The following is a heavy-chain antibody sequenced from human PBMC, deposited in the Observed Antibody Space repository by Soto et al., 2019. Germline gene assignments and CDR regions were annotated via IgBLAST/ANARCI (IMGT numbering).Heavy chain of an antibody. D-gene: IGHD3-3*01. CDR3: ARDWRQMSRGGFFDY. Sequence: QVRLVQSGAEVQKPGSSVKLSCKVSGGNSNSYSIAWVRQAPGQGLQWLGTIVPLSGTPNHAHKFQGRVIITADTSTNTAYLELSSLRYEDTAIYYCARDWRQMSRGGFFDYWGQGSLVTISS. V-gene: IGHV1-69*06. J-gene: IGHJ4*02. CDR2: IVPLSGTP. CDR1: GGNSNSYS.